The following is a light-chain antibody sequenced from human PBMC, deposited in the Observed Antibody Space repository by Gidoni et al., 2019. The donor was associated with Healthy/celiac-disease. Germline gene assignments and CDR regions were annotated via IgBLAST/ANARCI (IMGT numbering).Light chain of an antibody. CDR3: QQYNSYSRT. CDR1: QSISSW. J-gene: IGKJ1*01. CDR2: DAS. Sequence: DIQMTQSPSTLSASVGDRVTITCLARQSISSWLAWYQQKPGKAPKLLIYDASSLESGVPSRFSGSGSGTEFTLTISSLQPDDFATYYCQQYNSYSRTFXXXTKVEIK. V-gene: IGKV1-5*01.